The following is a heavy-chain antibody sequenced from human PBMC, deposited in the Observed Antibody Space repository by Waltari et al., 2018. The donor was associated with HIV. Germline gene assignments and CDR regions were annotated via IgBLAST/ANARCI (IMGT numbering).Heavy chain of an antibody. D-gene: IGHD3-10*01. CDR3: ARKFGEGGYFDY. V-gene: IGHV4-34*01. J-gene: IGHJ4*02. Sequence: SRVTISVDTSKNQFSLKLSSVTAADTAVYYCARKFGEGGYFDYWGQGTLVTVSS.